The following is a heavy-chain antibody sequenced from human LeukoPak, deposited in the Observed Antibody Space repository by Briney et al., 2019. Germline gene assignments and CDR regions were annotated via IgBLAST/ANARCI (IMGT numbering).Heavy chain of an antibody. Sequence: GGSLRLSCQASGFTLSNHWMHWVGQVPGKGLAWVYRISGDEIWTSYADSVKGRFIISRDNAKDTLYLQMNGLRTEDTAVYYCAREYISGPKQTDAFDIWGQGTMVTVSS. CDR2: ISGDEIWT. V-gene: IGHV3-74*01. J-gene: IGHJ3*02. D-gene: IGHD3-22*01. CDR1: GFTLSNHW. CDR3: AREYISGPKQTDAFDI.